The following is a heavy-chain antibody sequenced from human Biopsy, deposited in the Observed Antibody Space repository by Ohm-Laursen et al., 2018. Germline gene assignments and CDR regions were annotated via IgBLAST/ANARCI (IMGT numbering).Heavy chain of an antibody. Sequence: SVKVSCKASGYTFTSHDINWVRQATGQGLEWMGWMSPNTGNTVYAQRFQDRVTMTSDTSTGTAYMELTSLISDDTAVYFCARWETALGRSLDSWGQGTLVAVSS. CDR3: ARWETALGRSLDS. V-gene: IGHV1-8*01. D-gene: IGHD5-18*01. J-gene: IGHJ4*02. CDR2: MSPNTGNT. CDR1: GYTFTSHD.